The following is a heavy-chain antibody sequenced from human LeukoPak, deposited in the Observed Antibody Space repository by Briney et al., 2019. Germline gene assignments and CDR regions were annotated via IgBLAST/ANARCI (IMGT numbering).Heavy chain of an antibody. V-gene: IGHV3-33*01. D-gene: IGHD1-20*01. CDR1: GFFFSSYG. Sequence: GGSLRLSCAASGFFFSSYGMHWVRQAPGKGLEWVALIWYDGTNKYYTDSVKGRFTISRDNSNNTLYLEMSSPRAEDTAVYYCARAHYNWNEPPFDHWGQGVLVTVSS. J-gene: IGHJ4*02. CDR2: IWYDGTNK. CDR3: ARAHYNWNEPPFDH.